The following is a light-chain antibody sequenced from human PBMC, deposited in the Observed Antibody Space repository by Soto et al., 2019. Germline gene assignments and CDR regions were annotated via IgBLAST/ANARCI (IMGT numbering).Light chain of an antibody. V-gene: IGKV3-20*01. CDR2: GAS. Sequence: TQSPGTLSLSPGERATLSXXASQSFTSRSLAWYQQKPGQAPRLLISGASNRAAGIPDRFSGSGSGTDFTLTISRLEPEDFAVYYCQQYDTSPHNFGQGTKVEIK. CDR3: QQYDTSPHN. CDR1: QSFTSRS. J-gene: IGKJ1*01.